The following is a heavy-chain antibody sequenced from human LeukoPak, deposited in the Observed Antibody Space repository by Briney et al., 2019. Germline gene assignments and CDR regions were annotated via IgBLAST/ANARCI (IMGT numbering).Heavy chain of an antibody. Sequence: ASVKVSCKASGYTFTSYDINWVRQATGQGLEWMGWINPNSGGTNYAQKFQGRVTMTRDTSISTAYMELSRLRSDDTAVYYCAKYSSLNGYFDYWGQGTLVTVSS. J-gene: IGHJ4*02. CDR3: AKYSSLNGYFDY. CDR1: GYTFTSYD. V-gene: IGHV1-2*02. D-gene: IGHD6-6*01. CDR2: INPNSGGT.